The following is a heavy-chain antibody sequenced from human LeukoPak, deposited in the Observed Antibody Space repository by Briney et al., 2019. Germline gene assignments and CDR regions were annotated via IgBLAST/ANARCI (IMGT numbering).Heavy chain of an antibody. Sequence: PSETLSLTCTVSGGSISSYYWCWIRHPPGQGLERVGYMYFSGSANNNSSLNSRVTISVDTSKNQFSLKLSYVTAADTAVYYCARLYCSGGSCYPYYYYYGMDVWGKGTTVTVSS. D-gene: IGHD2-15*01. CDR3: ARLYCSGGSCYPYYYYYGMDV. CDR2: MYFSGSA. V-gene: IGHV4-59*13. CDR1: GGSISSYY. J-gene: IGHJ6*04.